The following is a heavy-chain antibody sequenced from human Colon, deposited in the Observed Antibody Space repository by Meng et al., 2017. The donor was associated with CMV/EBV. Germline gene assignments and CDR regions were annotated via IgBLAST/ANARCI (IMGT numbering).Heavy chain of an antibody. CDR1: GFTFSSYA. V-gene: IGHV3-23*05. J-gene: IGHJ5*02. CDR3: TKLMGNTRVDH. Sequence: GESLKISCAASGFTFSSYAMSWVRQTPGKGLEWVSTIDSSGAYIADSVKGRFTVFRDNFKNTLDLQMNSLRVEDAATYYCTKLMGNTRVDHWGQGTQVTVSS. CDR2: IDSSGA. D-gene: IGHD5-24*01.